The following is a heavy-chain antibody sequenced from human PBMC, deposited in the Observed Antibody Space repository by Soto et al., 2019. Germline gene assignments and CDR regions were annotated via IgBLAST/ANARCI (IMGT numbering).Heavy chain of an antibody. J-gene: IGHJ4*02. D-gene: IGHD5-18*01. V-gene: IGHV3-48*03. Sequence: GGSLRLSCAASGFTFSSYEMNWVRQAPGKGLEWVSYITGAGITILYADSVRGRFTISRDNAKNSLYLQMNSLTAEDTGIYYCAREPYVVAAIDFDYWGQGTLVTVSS. CDR1: GFTFSSYE. CDR2: ITGAGITI. CDR3: AREPYVVAAIDFDY.